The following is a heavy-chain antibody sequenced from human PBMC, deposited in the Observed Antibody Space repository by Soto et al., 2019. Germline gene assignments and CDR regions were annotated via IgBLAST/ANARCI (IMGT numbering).Heavy chain of an antibody. Sequence: QVQLVQSGAEVKKPGASVKVSCKASGYIFTSYDINWVRQATGQRLEWMGGMNPNSGNAGSVQKFQGRVTMTRNTSIGTAYMELSSLRSEATAVYYCARSQRGYSFAESWGQGTLVSVSS. CDR2: MNPNSGNA. CDR3: ARSQRGYSFAES. CDR1: GYIFTSYD. V-gene: IGHV1-8*02. J-gene: IGHJ4*02. D-gene: IGHD5-18*01.